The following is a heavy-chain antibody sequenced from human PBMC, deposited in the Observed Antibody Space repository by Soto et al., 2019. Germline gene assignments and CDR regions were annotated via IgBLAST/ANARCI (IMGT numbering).Heavy chain of an antibody. CDR2: IIPIFGTA. D-gene: IGHD6-13*01. J-gene: IGHJ6*02. CDR3: ARASGIAAAGDYYYGMDV. V-gene: IGHV1-69*01. CDR1: GGTFSSYA. Sequence: QVQLVQSGAEVKKPGSSVKVSCKASGGTFSSYAISWVRQAPGQGLEWMGGIIPIFGTANYAQKFQGRVTRTADESTSTAYMELSSLRSEDTAVYYCARASGIAAAGDYYYGMDVWGQGTTVTVSS.